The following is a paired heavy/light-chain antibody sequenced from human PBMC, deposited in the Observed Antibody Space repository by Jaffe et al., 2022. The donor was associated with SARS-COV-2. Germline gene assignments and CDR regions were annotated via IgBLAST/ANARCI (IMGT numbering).Light chain of an antibody. J-gene: IGKJ3*01. Sequence: DIQMTQSPSSLSASVGDKVTITCRASQAISNYLAWFQQKPGKAPKSLISAASNLQSGVPSRFSGSGSGTDFTLTISSLQPEDFATYYCQHYYNYPLTFGPGTKVDL. V-gene: IGKV1-16*01. CDR1: QAISNY. CDR2: AAS. CDR3: QHYYNYPLT.
Heavy chain of an antibody. Sequence: EVQLLESGGGLVQPGGSLRLSCEGSGFTFTSYGMSWVRQAAGKGLEWVSVTTGYRGNTYYAESVRGRFTLSRDDSKNTIYLQMDSLRADDTAVYYCAKEQWLPQKSAPLTYWGQGTQVTVSS. CDR2: TTGYRGNT. D-gene: IGHD6-19*01. V-gene: IGHV3-23*01. CDR1: GFTFTSYG. J-gene: IGHJ4*02. CDR3: AKEQWLPQKSAPLTY.